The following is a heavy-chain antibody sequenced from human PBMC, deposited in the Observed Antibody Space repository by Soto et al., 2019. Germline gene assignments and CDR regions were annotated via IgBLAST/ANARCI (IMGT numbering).Heavy chain of an antibody. CDR2: IIPILGIA. D-gene: IGHD3-10*01. CDR1: GGTFSSYT. CDR3: ARDRGPHLTMVRGVNWFDP. J-gene: IGHJ5*02. V-gene: IGHV1-69*08. Sequence: QVQLVQSGAEVKKPGSSVKVSCKASGGTFSSYTISWVRQAPGQGLEWMGRIIPILGIANYAQKFQGRVTITADKSTSTAYMELSSLRSEDTAVYYCARDRGPHLTMVRGVNWFDPWGQGTLVTVSS.